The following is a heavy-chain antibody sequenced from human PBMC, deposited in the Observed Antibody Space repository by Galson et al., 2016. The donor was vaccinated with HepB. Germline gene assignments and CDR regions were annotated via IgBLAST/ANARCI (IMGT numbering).Heavy chain of an antibody. CDR1: GGTFRNYA. CDR2: LIPVFGTA. J-gene: IGHJ6*02. CDR3: ARDPEVSLRYFDWSFGMDV. D-gene: IGHD3-9*01. Sequence: SVKVSCKASGGTFRNYAISWIRQAPGQGLEWMGGLIPVFGTAEYAPKFQDRVTITADESASTVYMELSSLRSEDTAVYYCARDPEVSLRYFDWSFGMDVWGQGTTVTVS. V-gene: IGHV1-69*13.